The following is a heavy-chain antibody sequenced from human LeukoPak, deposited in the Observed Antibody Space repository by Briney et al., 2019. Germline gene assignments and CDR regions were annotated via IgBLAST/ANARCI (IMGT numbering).Heavy chain of an antibody. V-gene: IGHV1-8*01. D-gene: IGHD6-19*01. J-gene: IGHJ5*02. Sequence: ATVKVSCKASGYTFTSYDINWVRQATGQGLEWMGWMNPNSGNTGYAQKFQGRVTMTRNTSISTAYMELSSLRSEDTAVHYCARGRGAVAGSSFDPWGQGTLVTVSS. CDR3: ARGRGAVAGSSFDP. CDR2: MNPNSGNT. CDR1: GYTFTSYD.